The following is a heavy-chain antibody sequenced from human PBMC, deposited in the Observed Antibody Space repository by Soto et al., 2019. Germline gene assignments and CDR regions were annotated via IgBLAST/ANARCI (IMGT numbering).Heavy chain of an antibody. J-gene: IGHJ4*02. CDR3: AKSDLVLKG. Sequence: QVQLVESGGGVVQPGRSLRLSCAASGFTFSRYGMHWVRQAPGKGLEWVAVISYDGSNKYYADSVKGRFTISRGNSKNTLYLQMNSLRAEDTAVYYCAKSDLVLKGWGQGTLVTVSS. CDR2: ISYDGSNK. V-gene: IGHV3-30*18. CDR1: GFTFSRYG. D-gene: IGHD2-8*01.